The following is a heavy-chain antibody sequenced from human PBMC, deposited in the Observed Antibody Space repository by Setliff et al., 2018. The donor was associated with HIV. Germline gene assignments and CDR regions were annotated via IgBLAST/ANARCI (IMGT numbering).Heavy chain of an antibody. J-gene: IGHJ4*02. V-gene: IGHV4-39*01. CDR1: GGSIRSRDYS. CDR2: LPHSGAT. CDR3: ARRPSPYYYSDSSGYSGGNVDY. Sequence: SETLSLTCTVSGGSIRSRDYSWGWIRQPPGKGLEWIVSLPHSGATFYNPSLRSRVTTSEDTSKNQFSLKLSSVTAADTAVYYCARRPSPYYYSDSSGYSGGNVDYWGQGRPVTSPQ. D-gene: IGHD3-22*01.